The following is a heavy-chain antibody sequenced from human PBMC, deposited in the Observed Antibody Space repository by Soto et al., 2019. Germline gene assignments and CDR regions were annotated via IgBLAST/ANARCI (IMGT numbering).Heavy chain of an antibody. J-gene: IGHJ2*01. CDR2: ISAYNGNT. Sequence: QVQLVQSGAEVKKPGASVKVSCKASGYTFTSYGIRWVRQAPGQGLEWMGWISAYNGNTNYAQQLQGRVTMTADTAPSTAYMELRSLRSDDTAVYYCARVSSGSYRIDWYFDLWGRGTLVTVSS. CDR3: ARVSSGSYRIDWYFDL. V-gene: IGHV1-18*04. CDR1: GYTFTSYG. D-gene: IGHD1-26*01.